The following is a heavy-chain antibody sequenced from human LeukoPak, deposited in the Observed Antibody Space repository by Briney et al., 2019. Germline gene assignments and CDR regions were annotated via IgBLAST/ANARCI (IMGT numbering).Heavy chain of an antibody. Sequence: SETLSLTCTVSNGSINYSTYYWGWIRQPPEKGLEWIGSIYYDGSTDYNPSLKSRVTISLDTSRNQFSLKLNSVTAADTAVYYCARDRIAARPFDYWGQGTLVTVSS. D-gene: IGHD6-6*01. CDR1: NGSINYSTYY. CDR3: ARDRIAARPFDY. CDR2: IYYDGST. V-gene: IGHV4-39*07. J-gene: IGHJ4*02.